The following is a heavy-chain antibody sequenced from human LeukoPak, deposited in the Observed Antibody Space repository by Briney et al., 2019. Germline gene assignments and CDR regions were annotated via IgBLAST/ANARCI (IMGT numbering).Heavy chain of an antibody. CDR1: GGSFSGYY. J-gene: IGHJ5*02. CDR3: ARERRITIFGVVLGSSWFDP. CDR2: INHSGST. D-gene: IGHD3-3*01. Sequence: SETLSLTCAVYGGSFSGYYWSWIRQPPGKGLEWIGEINHSGSTNYNPSLKRRVTISVDTSKNQFSLKLSSVTAADTAVYYCARERRITIFGVVLGSSWFDPWGQGTLVTVSS. V-gene: IGHV4-34*01.